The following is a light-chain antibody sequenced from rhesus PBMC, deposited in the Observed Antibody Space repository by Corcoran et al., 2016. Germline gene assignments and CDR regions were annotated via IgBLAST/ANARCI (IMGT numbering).Light chain of an antibody. V-gene: IGKV1-21*01. CDR1: QGITND. Sequence: DIQMTQSPSSLSASVGDRVTITCRASQGITNDLAWYQQKPGEIPKLLIYEASSLQSGIPSRFSGSGSGTDFTLTISSLQSEDFATYFCQHYYSSPFTFGPGTKLDIK. J-gene: IGKJ3*01. CDR3: QHYYSSPFT. CDR2: EAS.